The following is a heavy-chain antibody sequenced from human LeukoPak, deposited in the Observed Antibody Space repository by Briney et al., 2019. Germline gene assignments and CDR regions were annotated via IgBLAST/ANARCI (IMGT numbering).Heavy chain of an antibody. CDR2: INHSGST. J-gene: IGHJ4*02. CDR3: ARGLGDSDY. V-gene: IGHV4-34*01. D-gene: IGHD3-10*01. Sequence: PSETLSLTCAVYGGSFSGYYWSWIRQPPGKGLEWIGEINHSGSTNYNPSLKSRVTISVDTSKNQFSLKLSSVTAADTAVYYCARGLGDSDYWDQGTLVTVSS. CDR1: GGSFSGYY.